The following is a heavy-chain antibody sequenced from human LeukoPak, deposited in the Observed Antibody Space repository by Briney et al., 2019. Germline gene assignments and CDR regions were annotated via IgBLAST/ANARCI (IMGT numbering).Heavy chain of an antibody. CDR2: ISAYNSNT. CDR3: ARDTGLYYYDSSGYYNHFDY. Sequence: ASVKVSCKASGYTFTSYGISWVRQAPGQGLEWMGWISAYNSNTNYAQKLQGRVTMTTDTSTSTAYMELRSLRSDDTAVYYCARDTGLYYYDSSGYYNHFDYWGQGTLVTVSS. J-gene: IGHJ4*02. V-gene: IGHV1-18*01. D-gene: IGHD3-22*01. CDR1: GYTFTSYG.